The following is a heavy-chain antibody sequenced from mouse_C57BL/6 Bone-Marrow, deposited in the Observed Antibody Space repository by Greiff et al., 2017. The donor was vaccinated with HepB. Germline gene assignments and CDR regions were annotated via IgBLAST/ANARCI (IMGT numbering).Heavy chain of an antibody. V-gene: IGHV1-18*01. D-gene: IGHD1-1*01. Sequence: DVKLQESGPELVKPGASVKIPCKASGYTFTDYNMDWVKQSHGKSLEWIGDINPNNGGTIYNQKFKGKATLTVDKSSSTAYMELRSLTSEDTAVYYCARVTTVVATDAMDYWGQGTSVTVSS. CDR3: ARVTTVVATDAMDY. CDR1: GYTFTDYN. CDR2: INPNNGGT. J-gene: IGHJ4*01.